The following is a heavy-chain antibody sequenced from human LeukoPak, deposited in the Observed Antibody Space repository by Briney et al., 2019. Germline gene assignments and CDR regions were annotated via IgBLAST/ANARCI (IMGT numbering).Heavy chain of an antibody. CDR3: ARGTYFDY. D-gene: IGHD1-1*01. V-gene: IGHV1-18*01. Sequence: ASVKVSCKASGYTFTTYGVSWVRQAPGQGLEWMGWTSAYNDKTKYAQKLEGRVTMTTDTSTSTAYMEMRSLRSDDTAVYYCARGTYFDYWGQGTLVTVSS. J-gene: IGHJ4*02. CDR1: GYTFTTYG. CDR2: TSAYNDKT.